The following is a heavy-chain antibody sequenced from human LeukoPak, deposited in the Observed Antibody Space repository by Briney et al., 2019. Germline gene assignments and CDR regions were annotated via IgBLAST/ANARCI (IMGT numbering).Heavy chain of an antibody. CDR3: TRSQYYGMDV. CDR1: GYTFTSYY. CDR2: INPTGGST. V-gene: IGHV1-46*01. J-gene: IGHJ6*02. Sequence: ASGKVSCKASGYTFTSYYMHWVRQAPGQGLEWMGMINPTGGSTSYAQKFQGRVTMAKDTSTSTVYMELSSLRSEDTAVYYCTRSQYYGMDVWGQGTTVTVSS.